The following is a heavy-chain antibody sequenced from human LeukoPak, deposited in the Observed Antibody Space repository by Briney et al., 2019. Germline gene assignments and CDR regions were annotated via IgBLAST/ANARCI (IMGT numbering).Heavy chain of an antibody. Sequence: SETLSHTCTVSGAFISSDYWSWIRQPAGKGLEWIGRIYTSGSPNYNPSLNSRVTMSADTSKNHFSLKLSSVTAADTAVYYCARCRRGSCDNFDYWGQGTLVTVSS. V-gene: IGHV4-4*07. D-gene: IGHD1-26*01. CDR3: ARCRRGSCDNFDY. CDR1: GAFISSDY. J-gene: IGHJ4*02. CDR2: IYTSGSP.